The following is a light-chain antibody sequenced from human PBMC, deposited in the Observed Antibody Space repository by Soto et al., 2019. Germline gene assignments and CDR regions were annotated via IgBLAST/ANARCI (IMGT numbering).Light chain of an antibody. CDR2: DAS. J-gene: IGKJ1*01. Sequence: DFQMTQSPSTLSASVGDRVTITCRASQNINNWVAWYQQKPGKAPKFLIYDASTLQRGVSSRFSGSGFGTEFSLTINSLQPDDSESYYCQHTRTFGQGTKVDIK. CDR1: QNINNW. CDR3: QHTRT. V-gene: IGKV1-5*01.